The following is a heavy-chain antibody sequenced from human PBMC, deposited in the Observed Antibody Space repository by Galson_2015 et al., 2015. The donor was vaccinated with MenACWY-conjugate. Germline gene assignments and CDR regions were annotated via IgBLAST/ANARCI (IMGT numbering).Heavy chain of an antibody. V-gene: IGHV4-39*01. Sequence: LSLTCTVSGGSIRRSGYYWGWIRQPPGKGLAWIGTIYYRGDTYYYPSLKRRVTISVDTSKNQFSMKLTSVTAADTAVYYCARHIWSTSRHFDLWGRGTLVSVSS. CDR1: GGSIRRSGYY. J-gene: IGHJ2*01. CDR3: ARHIWSTSRHFDL. D-gene: IGHD2-2*01. CDR2: IYYRGDT.